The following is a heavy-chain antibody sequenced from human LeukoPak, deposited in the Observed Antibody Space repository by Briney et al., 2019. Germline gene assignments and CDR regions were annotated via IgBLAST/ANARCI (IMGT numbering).Heavy chain of an antibody. D-gene: IGHD2-2*01. CDR1: GASISHYY. Sequence: SETLSLTCTVSGASISHYYWSWIRQPPGKGPEWIGYIYTSGSTNYNPSLKSRVTISVDMSKNQFPLQLSSVTAADTAVYYCARQSCSSTSCPHRNVFDIWGQGTTVTVSS. V-gene: IGHV4-4*09. J-gene: IGHJ3*02. CDR2: IYTSGST. CDR3: ARQSCSSTSCPHRNVFDI.